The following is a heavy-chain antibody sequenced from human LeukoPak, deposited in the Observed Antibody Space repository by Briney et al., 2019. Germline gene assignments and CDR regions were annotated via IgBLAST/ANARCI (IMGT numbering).Heavy chain of an antibody. CDR1: GFTFSSYG. D-gene: IGHD3-22*01. V-gene: IGHV3-30*02. CDR2: IRYDGSNK. CDR3: AKDLSHYDSSGYYYGEFDY. J-gene: IGHJ4*02. Sequence: GGSLRLSCAASGFTFSSYGMHWVRQAPGKGLEWVAFIRYDGSNKYYADSVKGRFTISRDNSKNTLYLQMNSLRAEDTAVYYCAKDLSHYDSSGYYYGEFDYWGQGTLVTVSS.